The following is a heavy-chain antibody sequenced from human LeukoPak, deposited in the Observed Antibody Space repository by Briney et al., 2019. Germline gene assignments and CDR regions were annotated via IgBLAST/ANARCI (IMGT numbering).Heavy chain of an antibody. Sequence: VASVKVSCKASGYTFTSYDINWVRQATGQGLEWMGWMNPNSGNTGYAQKLQGRVTMTTDTSTSTAYMELRSLRSDDTAVYYCASRYCSSSTSCYAEDAFDIWGQGTMVTVSS. V-gene: IGHV1-8*01. CDR1: GYTFTSYD. D-gene: IGHD2-2*01. CDR3: ASRYCSSSTSCYAEDAFDI. CDR2: MNPNSGNT. J-gene: IGHJ3*02.